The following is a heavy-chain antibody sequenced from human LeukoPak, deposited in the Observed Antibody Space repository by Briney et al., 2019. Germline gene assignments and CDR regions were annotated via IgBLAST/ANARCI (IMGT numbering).Heavy chain of an antibody. CDR1: GGSISSAGFY. Sequence: PSQTLSLTCTVSGGSISSAGFYSNWIRQHPGKGLEWIGCISYSGSTYYNPSLKSRVTISVDTSKNQFSLKLTSVTAADTAAYCCVRGDGDLNWFDPWGQGTLVTVSS. CDR2: ISYSGST. CDR3: VRGDGDLNWFDP. D-gene: IGHD4-17*01. J-gene: IGHJ5*02. V-gene: IGHV4-31*03.